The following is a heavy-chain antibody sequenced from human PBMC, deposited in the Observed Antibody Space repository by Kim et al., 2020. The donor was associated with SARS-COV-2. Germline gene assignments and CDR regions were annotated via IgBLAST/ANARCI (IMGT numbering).Heavy chain of an antibody. J-gene: IGHJ4*02. Sequence: DSLKGRFTITQDKAENSLYLEMNSLSADDTAVYYCARVPVGASSWYYFDSWGQGTLVTVSS. CDR3: ARVPVGASSWYYFDS. V-gene: IGHV3-11*05. D-gene: IGHD6-13*01.